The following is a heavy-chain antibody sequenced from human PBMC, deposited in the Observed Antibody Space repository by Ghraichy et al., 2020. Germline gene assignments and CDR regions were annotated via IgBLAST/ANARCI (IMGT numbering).Heavy chain of an antibody. CDR2: INSDGSTT. D-gene: IGHD2-8*01. CDR3: ARSRMPPSAWTRDCPNGNCNKWFDP. CDR1: GFSLSNYW. Sequence: GGSLRLSCAASGFSLSNYWMHWVRQGPEKGLVWVSRINSDGSTTTYADSVKGRFTISRDNAKNTVYLEMNSLRVEDTAMYYCARSRMPPSAWTRDCPNGNCNKWFDPWGQGTQVTVSS. J-gene: IGHJ5*02. V-gene: IGHV3-74*03.